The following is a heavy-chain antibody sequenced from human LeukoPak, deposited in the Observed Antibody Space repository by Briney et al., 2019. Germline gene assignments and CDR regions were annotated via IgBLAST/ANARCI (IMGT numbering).Heavy chain of an antibody. Sequence: GGSVKVSFTVFVYRLREKTMHWVGRAPGKGLAWVGSFEPKETQTSDAEKFQGRITMTEDTSTDTAYMELSSLRSEDTAVYFCATDFYCDGNHCVDYWGQGTQVTVSS. D-gene: IGHD2-21*01. J-gene: IGHJ4*02. CDR2: FEPKETQT. CDR1: VYRLREKT. V-gene: IGHV1-24*01. CDR3: ATDFYCDGNHCVDY.